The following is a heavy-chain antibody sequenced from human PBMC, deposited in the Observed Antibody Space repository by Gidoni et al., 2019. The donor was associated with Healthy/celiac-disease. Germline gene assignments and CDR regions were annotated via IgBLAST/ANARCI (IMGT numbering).Heavy chain of an antibody. CDR1: GVTFSSEA. J-gene: IGHJ4*02. CDR3: AQDPFKRTIFGVADY. CDR2: LSGSGGST. Sequence: EVQRVESGGGLVQPGGSLRRGCAAAGVTFSSEAMSWVRQAPGEGLGWVSALSGSGGSTSSADSVKCLFTISSDNSKTTLYLPMSSLRAAATAVYYCAQDPFKRTIFGVADYWGQGTLVTVSS. D-gene: IGHD3-3*01. V-gene: IGHV3-23*04.